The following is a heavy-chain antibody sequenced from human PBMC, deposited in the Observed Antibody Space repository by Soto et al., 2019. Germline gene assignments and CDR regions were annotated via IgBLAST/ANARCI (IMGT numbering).Heavy chain of an antibody. D-gene: IGHD5-12*01. CDR2: MNPNSGNT. CDR3: ARDGSGGYAPPGTGYMAV. J-gene: IGHJ6*03. Sequence: ASVKVSCKASGYTFTSYDINWVRQATGQGLEWMGWMNPNSGNTGYAQKFQGRVTMTRNTSISTAYMELSSLRSEDTAVYYCARDGSGGYAPPGTGYMAVWGKGTTVTVSS. CDR1: GYTFTSYD. V-gene: IGHV1-8*01.